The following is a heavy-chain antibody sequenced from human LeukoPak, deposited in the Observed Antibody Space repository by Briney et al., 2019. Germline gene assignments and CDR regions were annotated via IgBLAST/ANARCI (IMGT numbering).Heavy chain of an antibody. CDR1: GGTFSSYA. J-gene: IGHJ6*03. CDR3: AKDPGAARRYYYYYMDV. Sequence: SVKVSCKASGGTFSSYAISWVRQAPGQGLEWMGRIIPILGIANYAQKFQGRVTITADKSTSTAYMELSSLRSEDTAVYYCAKDPGAARRYYYYYMDVWGKGTTVTVSS. V-gene: IGHV1-69*04. D-gene: IGHD6-6*01. CDR2: IIPILGIA.